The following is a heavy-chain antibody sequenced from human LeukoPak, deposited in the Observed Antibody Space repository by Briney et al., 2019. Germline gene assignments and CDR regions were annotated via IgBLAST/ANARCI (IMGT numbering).Heavy chain of an antibody. CDR2: ITGNGANT. D-gene: IGHD3-10*01. CDR3: ARDRSGSYPNWFDP. CDR1: GFTFSSYG. Sequence: GGSLRLSCAASGFTFSSYGMSWVRQAPGKGLEWVSTITGNGANTFYADSVKGRFTISRDNSKNTMYLQMNSLRAEDTALYYCARDRSGSYPNWFDPWGQGTLVTVSS. J-gene: IGHJ5*02. V-gene: IGHV3-23*01.